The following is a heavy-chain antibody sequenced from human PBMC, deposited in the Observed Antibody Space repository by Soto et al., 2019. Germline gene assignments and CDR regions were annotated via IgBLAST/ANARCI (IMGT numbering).Heavy chain of an antibody. Sequence: PGGSLRLSCAASGFTFSGSAMHWVRQASGKGLEWVGRIRSKANSYATAYAASVKGRFTISRDDSKNTAYLQMNSLKTEDTAVYYCTRRAAAAGVVPYGMDVWGQGTTVTVSS. D-gene: IGHD6-13*01. J-gene: IGHJ6*02. CDR3: TRRAAAAGVVPYGMDV. CDR1: GFTFSGSA. V-gene: IGHV3-73*01. CDR2: IRSKANSYAT.